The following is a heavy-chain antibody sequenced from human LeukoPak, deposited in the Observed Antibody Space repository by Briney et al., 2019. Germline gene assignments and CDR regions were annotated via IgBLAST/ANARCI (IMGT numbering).Heavy chain of an antibody. CDR3: ARGWYSSSPYYFDY. CDR2: ISYDGSNK. J-gene: IGHJ4*02. CDR1: GFTFSSYG. V-gene: IGHV3-30*03. D-gene: IGHD6-6*01. Sequence: GGSLRLSCAASGFTFSSYGMHWVRQAPGKGLEWVAVISYDGSNKYYADSVKGRFTISRDNSKNTLYLQMNSLRAEDTAVYYCARGWYSSSPYYFDYWGQGTLVTVSS.